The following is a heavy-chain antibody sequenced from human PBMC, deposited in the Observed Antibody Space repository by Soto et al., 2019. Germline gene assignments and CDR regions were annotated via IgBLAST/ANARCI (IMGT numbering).Heavy chain of an antibody. J-gene: IGHJ4*02. CDR3: ARRLYGDYDY. CDR1: GYSFTTSG. V-gene: IGHV1-18*01. D-gene: IGHD4-17*01. Sequence: ASVKVSCKASGYSFTTSGITWVRQAPGQGLEWMGWISTYNGNTNYAQKLQDRVTLTTDTSTSTAYMGLRSLRSDDTAIYYCARRLYGDYDYWGQGTLVTVSS. CDR2: ISTYNGNT.